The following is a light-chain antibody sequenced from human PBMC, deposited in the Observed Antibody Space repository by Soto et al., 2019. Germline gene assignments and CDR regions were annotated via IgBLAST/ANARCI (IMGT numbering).Light chain of an antibody. CDR2: EVS. Sequence: QSALTQPASVSGSPGQSLSISCTGASSDVGRYNLVSWYQQHPGKAPKLMLYEVSKRPSGVSHRFSGSRSGNTASLTISGLQADDEADYYCSSYAGSSNVFGTGTKLTVL. CDR3: SSYAGSSNV. CDR1: SSDVGRYNL. J-gene: IGLJ1*01. V-gene: IGLV2-23*02.